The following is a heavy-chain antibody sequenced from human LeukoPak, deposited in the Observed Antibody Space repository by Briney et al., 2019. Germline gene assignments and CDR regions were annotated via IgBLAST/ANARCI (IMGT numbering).Heavy chain of an antibody. J-gene: IGHJ6*02. CDR3: ARALMIGDYYYYGMDV. CDR1: GYTFTSYD. D-gene: IGHD3-10*02. CDR2: MSPNSGNT. V-gene: IGHV1-8*01. Sequence: ASVKVSCKASGYTFTSYDINWMRQATGQGLEWMGWMSPNSGNTGYTQKFQGRVTMTRDTSISTAYMELSSLRSEDTAVYYCARALMIGDYYYYGMDVWGQGTTVTVSS.